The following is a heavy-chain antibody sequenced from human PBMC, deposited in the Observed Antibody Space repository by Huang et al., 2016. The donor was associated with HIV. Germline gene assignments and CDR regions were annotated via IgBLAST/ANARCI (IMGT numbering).Heavy chain of an antibody. V-gene: IGHV1-46*01. CDR2: INPSGGST. CDR3: ARVGSGWSLLGDALDF. Sequence: QVQLVQSGAEVKKPGASVRISCKASGYTLTSNHINWVRQAPGQGLEWMGKINPSGGSTDYAQKFQDRITMTRDRSTSTVYLELRSLTSDDTAIYYCARVGSGWSLLGDALDFWGRGTMVTVSS. CDR1: GYTLTSNH. J-gene: IGHJ3*01. D-gene: IGHD6-19*01.